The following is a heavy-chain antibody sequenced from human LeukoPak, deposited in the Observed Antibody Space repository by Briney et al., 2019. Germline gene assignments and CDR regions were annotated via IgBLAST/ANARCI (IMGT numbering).Heavy chain of an antibody. Sequence: PGGSLGLSCAASGFTFSSFGMSWVRQAPGKGLDWVSAISGSGGSTYHADSVKGRFTISRDNSKNTLYLQMNSLRAEDTAVYYCAKCILTGYYKGYMDVWGKGTTVTISS. CDR2: ISGSGGST. V-gene: IGHV3-23*01. CDR1: GFTFSSFG. J-gene: IGHJ6*03. CDR3: AKCILTGYYKGYMDV. D-gene: IGHD3-9*01.